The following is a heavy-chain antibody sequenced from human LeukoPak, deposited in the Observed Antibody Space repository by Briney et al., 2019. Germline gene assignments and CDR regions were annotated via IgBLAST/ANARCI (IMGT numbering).Heavy chain of an antibody. V-gene: IGHV3-21*01. J-gene: IGHJ4*02. Sequence: PGGSLRLSCAASGFTFRSYSMNWVRPAAGKGLDWVSSISSSSSYIYYADSVKGRFTISRDNAKNSLYLQMNSLRAEDTAVYYCARVLSSSWYDYWGQGTLVTVSS. D-gene: IGHD6-13*01. CDR3: ARVLSSSWYDY. CDR2: ISSSSSYI. CDR1: GFTFRSYS.